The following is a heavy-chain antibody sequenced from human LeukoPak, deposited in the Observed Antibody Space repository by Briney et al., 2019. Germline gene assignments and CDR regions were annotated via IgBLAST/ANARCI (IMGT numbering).Heavy chain of an antibody. J-gene: IGHJ3*02. CDR2: IFYSGYT. Sequence: SETLSLTCTVSGGSIGSYYWSWIRQPPGKGLEWIGYIFYSGYTNYNPSLKSRVTMSVDTSKNQFSLKLSSVTAADTAVYYCARDAPITIFGGSPDAFDIWGQGTMVTVSS. CDR3: ARDAPITIFGGSPDAFDI. V-gene: IGHV4-59*01. D-gene: IGHD3-3*01. CDR1: GGSIGSYY.